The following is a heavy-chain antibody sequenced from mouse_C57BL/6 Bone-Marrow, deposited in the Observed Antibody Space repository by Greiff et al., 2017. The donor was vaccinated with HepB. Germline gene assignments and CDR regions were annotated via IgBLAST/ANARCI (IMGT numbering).Heavy chain of an antibody. Sequence: SGPELVKPGASVKIPCKASGYTFTDYNMDWVKQSHGKSLEWIGDINPNNGGTIYNQKFKGKATLTVDKSSSTAYMELRSLTSEDTAVYYCAREGSYCYFDVWGTGTTVTVSS. V-gene: IGHV1-18*01. CDR3: AREGSYCYFDV. CDR1: GYTFTDYN. CDR2: INPNNGGT. J-gene: IGHJ1*03.